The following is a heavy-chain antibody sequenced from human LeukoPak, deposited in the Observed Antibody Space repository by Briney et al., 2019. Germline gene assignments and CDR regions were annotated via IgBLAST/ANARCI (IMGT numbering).Heavy chain of an antibody. Sequence: GGSLRLSCAASGFTFSSYAMSWVRQAPRKGLEWVSAISGSGGSTYCADSVKGRFTISRDNSKNTLYLQMNSLRAEDTAVYYCASLPYYDFWSGYEYDDYWGQGTLVTVSS. CDR1: GFTFSSYA. CDR2: ISGSGGST. CDR3: ASLPYYDFWSGYEYDDY. J-gene: IGHJ4*02. D-gene: IGHD3-3*01. V-gene: IGHV3-23*01.